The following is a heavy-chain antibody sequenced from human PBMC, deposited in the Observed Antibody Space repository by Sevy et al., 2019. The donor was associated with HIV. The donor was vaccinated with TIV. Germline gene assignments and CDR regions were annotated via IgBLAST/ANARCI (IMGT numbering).Heavy chain of an antibody. CDR2: IYHRGST. J-gene: IGHJ6*02. CDR1: GFSISTGYY. Sequence: SETLSLTCAVSGFSISTGYYWGWIRQPPGKGLEWIGNIYHRGSTYYNPSLKSRVTISVDTSKNQFSLKMNSVTVADTAVYYCARQSAGDRLDYYGMDVWGQGTTVTVSS. CDR3: ARQSAGDRLDYYGMDV. D-gene: IGHD2-21*02. V-gene: IGHV4-38-2*01.